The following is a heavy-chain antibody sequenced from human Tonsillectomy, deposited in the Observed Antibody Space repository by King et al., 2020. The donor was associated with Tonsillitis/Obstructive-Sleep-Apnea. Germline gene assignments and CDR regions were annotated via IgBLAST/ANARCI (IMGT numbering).Heavy chain of an antibody. Sequence: TLKESGPTLVKPTQTLTLTCTFSGFSLSTSGVGVGWIRQPPEKALEWLARIYWEGDKRSSPFLRSRLTITKDTYKKLVVLTMTNMDPMYTSTYYCVPTPLLLGLVTVYCDFRGQGTLVTVSS. CDR1: GFSLSTSGVG. D-gene: IGHD2-2*01. V-gene: IGHV2-5*02. J-gene: IGHJ4*02. CDR3: VPTPLLLGLVTVYCDF. CDR2: IYWEGDK.